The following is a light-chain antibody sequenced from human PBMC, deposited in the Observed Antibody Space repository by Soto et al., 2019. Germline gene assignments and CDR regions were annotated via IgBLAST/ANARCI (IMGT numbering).Light chain of an antibody. Sequence: QSVLTQPPSVSGAPGQRVTISCTGSSSNIGAGYDVHWYQQLPGTAPKLLIYGNNNRPSGVPDRFSGSKSGTSASLAITGLQAEDEADYYCQSYDSSLSGSKFGGGTQLTVL. CDR3: QSYDSSLSGSK. CDR1: SSNIGAGYD. CDR2: GNN. V-gene: IGLV1-40*01. J-gene: IGLJ2*01.